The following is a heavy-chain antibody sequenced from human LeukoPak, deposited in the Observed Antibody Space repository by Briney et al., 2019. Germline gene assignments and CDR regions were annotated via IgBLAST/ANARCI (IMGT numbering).Heavy chain of an antibody. V-gene: IGHV4-4*07. CDR3: AKISGYSTSWTPDY. CDR1: GGSISSYY. Sequence: SSETLSLTCTVSGGSISSYYWSWIRQPAGKGLEWIGRVSASGYTNYNPSLRSRITISVDTSKNQFSLELTSVTAADTAVYYCAKISGYSTSWTPDYWGQGTLVTVSS. J-gene: IGHJ4*02. CDR2: VSASGYT. D-gene: IGHD6-13*01.